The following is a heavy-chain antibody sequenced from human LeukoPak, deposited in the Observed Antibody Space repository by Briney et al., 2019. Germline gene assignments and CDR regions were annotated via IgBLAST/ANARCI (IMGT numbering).Heavy chain of an antibody. J-gene: IGHJ4*02. Sequence: SETLFLTCTVSGGSISNYYWSWIRQPPGKELEWIGYINYSGSTNYNPSLKSRVTISVDTSKNQLSLKLRSVTAADTAVYYCASAAQWLALEYWGQGTLVTVSS. CDR1: GGSISNYY. CDR2: INYSGST. CDR3: ASAAQWLALEY. V-gene: IGHV4-59*01. D-gene: IGHD6-19*01.